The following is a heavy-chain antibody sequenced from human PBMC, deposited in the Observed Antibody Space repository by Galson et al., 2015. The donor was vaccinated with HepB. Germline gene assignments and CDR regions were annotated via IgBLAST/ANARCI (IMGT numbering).Heavy chain of an antibody. D-gene: IGHD2-2*01. V-gene: IGHV5-10-1*01. J-gene: IGHJ6*02. CDR2: IDPSDSYT. CDR3: ARDSPKVLGCSSTSCSPGHLQRYGMDV. CDR1: GYSFTSYW. Sequence: QSGAEVKKPGESLRISCTGSGYSFTSYWISWVRQMPGKGLEWMGRIDPSDSYTNYSPSFQGHVTISADKSISTAYLQWSSLKASDTAMYYCARDSPKVLGCSSTSCSPGHLQRYGMDVWGQGTTVTVSS.